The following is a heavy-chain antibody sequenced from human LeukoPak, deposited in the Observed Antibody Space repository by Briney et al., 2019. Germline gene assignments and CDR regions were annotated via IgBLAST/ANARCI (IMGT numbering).Heavy chain of an antibody. CDR3: ARQDRFTAAGSLWDWFDP. D-gene: IGHD6-13*01. CDR1: GFTFSSYS. J-gene: IGHJ5*02. CDR2: ISSSSSYI. V-gene: IGHV3-21*01. Sequence: GGSLRLSCAASGFTFSSYSMTWVRQAPGKGLEWVSSISSSSSYIYYADSVKGRFTISRDNAKNSLYLQMNSLRAEDTAVYYCARQDRFTAAGSLWDWFDPWGQGTLVTVSS.